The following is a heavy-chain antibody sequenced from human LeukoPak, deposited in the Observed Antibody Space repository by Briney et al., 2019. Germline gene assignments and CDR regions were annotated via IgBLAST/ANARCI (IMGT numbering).Heavy chain of an antibody. CDR3: AKSPPYCTNGVCYNAFDY. D-gene: IGHD2-8*01. Sequence: GGSLRLSCAASGFTFSSYAMSWVRQAPGKGLEWVSAISGSGGSTYYADSVKGRFTISRDNSKNTLYLQMNSLRAEDTAVYYCAKSPPYCTNGVCYNAFDYWGQGTLVTVSS. CDR1: GFTFSSYA. V-gene: IGHV3-23*01. J-gene: IGHJ4*02. CDR2: ISGSGGST.